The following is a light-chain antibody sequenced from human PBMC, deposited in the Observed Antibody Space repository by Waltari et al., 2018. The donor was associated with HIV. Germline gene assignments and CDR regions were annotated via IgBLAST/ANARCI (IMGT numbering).Light chain of an antibody. CDR1: SSDVGAYNY. CDR3: SSYTSSSTRV. V-gene: IGLV2-14*01. J-gene: IGLJ1*01. CDR2: DVS. Sequence: QSALTQPASVSGSPGQSITISCTGTSSDVGAYNYVSWYQQHPGKAPKLIIYDVSNRPSGFDNLFSGSTSSNTASLTISGLHTEDDADYYCSSYTSSSTRVFGTGTKVTVL.